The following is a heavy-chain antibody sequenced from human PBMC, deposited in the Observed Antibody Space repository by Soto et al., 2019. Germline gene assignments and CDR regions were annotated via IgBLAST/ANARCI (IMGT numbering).Heavy chain of an antibody. J-gene: IGHJ3*02. Sequence: GASVKVSCKASGYTFSTYYMHWVRQAPGQGLEWMGWISPSGANTSYAQKLQGRVTMTTDTSTSTAYMELRSLRSDDTAVYYCARDIQGAHDAFDIWGHGTMVTVSS. CDR3: ARDIQGAHDAFDI. D-gene: IGHD3-10*01. CDR2: ISPSGANT. CDR1: GYTFSTYY. V-gene: IGHV1-46*01.